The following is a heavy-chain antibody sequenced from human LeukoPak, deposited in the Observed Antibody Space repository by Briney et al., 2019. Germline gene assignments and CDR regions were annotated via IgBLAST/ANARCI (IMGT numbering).Heavy chain of an antibody. V-gene: IGHV4-34*01. CDR2: INHSGST. CDR3: ARGSGRYDILTGHTVNWFDP. Sequence: SETLSLTCAVYGGSFSGYYWSWIRQPPGKGLEWIGEINHSGSTNYNPSLKSRVTISVDTSKNQFSLKLRSVTAADTAVYYCARGSGRYDILTGHTVNWFDPWGQGTLVTVSS. J-gene: IGHJ5*02. D-gene: IGHD3-9*01. CDR1: GGSFSGYY.